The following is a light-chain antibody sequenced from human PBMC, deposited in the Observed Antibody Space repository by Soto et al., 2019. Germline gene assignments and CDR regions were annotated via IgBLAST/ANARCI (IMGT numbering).Light chain of an antibody. CDR2: EVS. V-gene: IGLV2-14*01. Sequence: QSVLTQPASVSGSPGQSITISCTGTSSDVGGSDYVSWYQQHPGKAPKLMIYEVSNRPSGVSNRFSGSKSGNTASLTISGLQAEDEADYYCSSYTRSSTYVFGTGTKLTVL. CDR3: SSYTRSSTYV. CDR1: SSDVGGSDY. J-gene: IGLJ1*01.